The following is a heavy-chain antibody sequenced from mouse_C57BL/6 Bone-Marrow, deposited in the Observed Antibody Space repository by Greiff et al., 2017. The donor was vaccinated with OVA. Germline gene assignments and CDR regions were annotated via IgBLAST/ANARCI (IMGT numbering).Heavy chain of an antibody. Sequence: VKLQQSGPGLVQPSQSLSITCTVSGFSLTSYGVHWVRQSPGKGLEWLGVIWRGGSTDYNAAFMSRLSLTKDNSKSQVFFKMNSLQADDTAIYYCANKLLPYSPFAYWGQGTLVTVSA. CDR2: IWRGGST. D-gene: IGHD1-1*01. CDR3: ANKLLPYSPFAY. CDR1: GFSLTSYG. J-gene: IGHJ3*01. V-gene: IGHV2-5*01.